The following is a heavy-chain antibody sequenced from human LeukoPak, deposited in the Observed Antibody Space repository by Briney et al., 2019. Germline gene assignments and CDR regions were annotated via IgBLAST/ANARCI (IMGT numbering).Heavy chain of an antibody. D-gene: IGHD3-10*01. CDR1: GDSISSSNSY. V-gene: IGHV4-39*01. Sequence: SETLSLTCTVSGDSISSSNSYRGWIRQPPGKGLEWIGSLYYSGGSYYNPSLKSRVTISADTSKNQFSLKLTSVTAADTAVNYCVIMAGYWGQGTLVTVSS. J-gene: IGHJ4*02. CDR2: LYYSGGS. CDR3: VIMAGY.